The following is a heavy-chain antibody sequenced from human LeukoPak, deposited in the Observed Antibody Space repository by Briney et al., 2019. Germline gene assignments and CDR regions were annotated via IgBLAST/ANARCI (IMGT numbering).Heavy chain of an antibody. D-gene: IGHD2-21*01. J-gene: IGHJ4*02. CDR3: ASARGGAGDFDY. V-gene: IGHV1-2*02. CDR1: GYTFTVYY. CDR2: INPNSGGT. Sequence: ASVKVSCKASGYTFTVYYMHWVRQAPGQGREWMGWINPNSGGTNYAQRFQGRVTMTRDTSISTAYMELSRLRSDDTAVYYCASARGGAGDFDYWGQGTLVTVSS.